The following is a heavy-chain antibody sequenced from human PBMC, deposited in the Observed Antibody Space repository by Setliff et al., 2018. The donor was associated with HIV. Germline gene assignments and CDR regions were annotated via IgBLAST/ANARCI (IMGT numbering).Heavy chain of an antibody. CDR2: IYYSGST. J-gene: IGHJ4*02. CDR1: GDSTRSSSSY. D-gene: IGHD5-18*01. V-gene: IGHV4-39*01. Sequence: NPSETLSLTCTVSGDSTRSSSSYWGWIRQPPGKGLEWIGSIYYSGSTYYNPSLKSRVTISVDTSKNQFSLKLNAVTAADTAVYYCARTRGYTYGYIDSWAQGTLVTVSS. CDR3: ARTRGYTYGYIDS.